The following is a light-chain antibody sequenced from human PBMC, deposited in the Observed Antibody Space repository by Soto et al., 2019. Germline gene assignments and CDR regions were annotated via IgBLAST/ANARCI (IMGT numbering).Light chain of an antibody. J-gene: IGLJ1*01. V-gene: IGLV1-40*01. Sequence: QSVLTQPPSVSEAPGQRVTISCTGSSSNLGAGYEAPWYQQVPGTAPKLLIYENNNRPSGVPDRFAGSKSGTSASLAITGLQAEDEAEYYCQSYDSSLSGYVFGTGTKLTVL. CDR2: ENN. CDR3: QSYDSSLSGYV. CDR1: SSNLGAGYE.